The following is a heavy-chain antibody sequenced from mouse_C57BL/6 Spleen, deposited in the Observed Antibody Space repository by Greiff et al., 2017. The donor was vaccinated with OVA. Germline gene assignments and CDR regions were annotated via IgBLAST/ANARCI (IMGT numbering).Heavy chain of an antibody. J-gene: IGHJ4*01. CDR1: GFTFSDYY. V-gene: IGHV5-16*01. CDR2: INYDGSST. Sequence: EVKLMESEGGLVQPGSSMKLSCTASGFTFSDYYMAWVRQVPEKGLEWVANINYDGSSTYYLDSLKSRFIISRDNAKNILYLQMSSLKSEDTATYYCAREGDCYLYAMDYWGQGTSVTVSS. CDR3: AREGDCYLYAMDY. D-gene: IGHD2-3*01.